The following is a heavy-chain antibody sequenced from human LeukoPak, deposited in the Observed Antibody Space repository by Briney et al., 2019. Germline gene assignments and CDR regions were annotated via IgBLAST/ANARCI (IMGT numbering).Heavy chain of an antibody. CDR2: ISGSGGST. D-gene: IGHD3-22*01. CDR1: GFTISSYA. J-gene: IGHJ4*02. Sequence: GGSLRLSCGASGFTISSYAMSWVRQAPGKGLEWASGISGSGGSTYYAESVKGRFTISRDISNNTLYLQMNSLRAEDTAVYYCAKGGIYYYDISGYFFDNWGQGTLVTVSS. V-gene: IGHV3-23*01. CDR3: AKGGIYYYDISGYFFDN.